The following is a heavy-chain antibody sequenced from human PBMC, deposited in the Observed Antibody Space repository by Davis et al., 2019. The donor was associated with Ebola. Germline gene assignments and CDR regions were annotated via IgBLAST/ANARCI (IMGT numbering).Heavy chain of an antibody. Sequence: ASVKVSCKASGYTFTGYYMHWVRQAPGQGLEWMGWINPNSGGTNYAQKFQGRVTMTRDTSISTAYMELSRLRSDDTAVYYCAHRSWKTAEPRAVVKAYDAFDIWGQGTMVTVSS. V-gene: IGHV1-2*02. CDR1: GYTFTGYY. CDR3: AHRSWKTAEPRAVVKAYDAFDI. J-gene: IGHJ3*02. CDR2: INPNSGGT. D-gene: IGHD1-1*01.